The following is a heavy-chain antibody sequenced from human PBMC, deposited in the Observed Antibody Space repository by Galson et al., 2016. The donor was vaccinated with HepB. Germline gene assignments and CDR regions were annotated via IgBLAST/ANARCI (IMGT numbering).Heavy chain of an antibody. CDR1: GFTFSIYA. J-gene: IGHJ4*02. D-gene: IGHD6-19*01. CDR3: ARFTQQWLDRVYYFDY. CDR2: ISGDGTGT. V-gene: IGHV3-23*01. Sequence: SCAASGFTFSIYAMSWVRQAPGKGLEWVSAISGDGTGTYYAGSVQGRFTSSRDRSKNTLYLQMNSLRADDTAVYYCARFTQQWLDRVYYFDYWGQGTLVTVSS.